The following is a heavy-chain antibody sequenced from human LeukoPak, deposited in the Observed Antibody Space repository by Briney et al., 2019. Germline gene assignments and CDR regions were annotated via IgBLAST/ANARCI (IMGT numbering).Heavy chain of an antibody. CDR1: GGSISSYY. CDR3: ARLRPGFDL. Sequence: SETLSLTCTVSGGSISSYYWSWIRQPPGKGLEWIGYIYTSGSTNYNPSLKSRVTISVDTSKNQFSLKLSSVTAADTAAYYCARLRPGFDLWGRGTLVTVSS. D-gene: IGHD1-14*01. J-gene: IGHJ2*01. V-gene: IGHV4-4*09. CDR2: IYTSGST.